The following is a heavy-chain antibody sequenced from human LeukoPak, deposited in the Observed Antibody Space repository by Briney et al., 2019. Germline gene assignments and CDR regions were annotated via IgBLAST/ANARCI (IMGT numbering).Heavy chain of an antibody. CDR1: GFSFSVYW. Sequence: GGSLRLSCAASGFSFSVYWMHWVRQAPGKGLEWVSYIRSSSSTIYYADSVKGRFTISRDNAKNSLYLQMNSLRAEDTAVYYCARTDYGLSLGYYYYMDVWGKGTTVTISS. V-gene: IGHV3-48*01. CDR3: ARTDYGLSLGYYYYMDV. D-gene: IGHD4-17*01. CDR2: IRSSSSTI. J-gene: IGHJ6*03.